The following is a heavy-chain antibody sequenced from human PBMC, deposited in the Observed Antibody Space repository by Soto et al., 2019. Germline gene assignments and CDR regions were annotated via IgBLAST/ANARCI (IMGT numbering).Heavy chain of an antibody. Sequence: QVQLVQSGAEEKKPGASVKVSCKASGYTFTSYAMHWVRQAPGQRLEWMGWINAGNGNTKYSQKFQGRVTITMDPSARPAYMELGSLRSEDPAVYYLARSPGGPMTTGDYWGQGTLVTVSS. D-gene: IGHD4-17*01. J-gene: IGHJ4*02. CDR1: GYTFTSYA. CDR2: INAGNGNT. CDR3: ARSPGGPMTTGDY. V-gene: IGHV1-3*05.